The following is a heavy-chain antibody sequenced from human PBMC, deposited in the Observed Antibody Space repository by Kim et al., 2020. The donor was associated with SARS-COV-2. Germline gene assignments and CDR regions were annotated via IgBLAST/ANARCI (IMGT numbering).Heavy chain of an antibody. CDR2: ISSGSTYT. CDR1: GFLFSSYS. J-gene: IGHJ4*02. Sequence: GGSLRLSCTVSGFLFSSYSMNWVRQAPGKGLEWVSSISSGSTYTYYADSVKGRFTISRDNAKNSLFLQLDSLRVEDTAVYYCGRDHHRLVIRDDSWGQGTVVTVSS. D-gene: IGHD3-9*01. V-gene: IGHV3-21*01. CDR3: GRDHHRLVIRDDS.